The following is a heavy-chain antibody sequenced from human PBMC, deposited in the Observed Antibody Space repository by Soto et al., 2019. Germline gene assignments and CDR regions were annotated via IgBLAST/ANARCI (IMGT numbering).Heavy chain of an antibody. D-gene: IGHD1-26*01. Sequence: PGGSLRLSCGVSGFTFSTYAMNWVRQAPGKGLEWLSLISGSGSGTYYADSVKGRFTISRDNSENTLYLQMNSLRAEDTAVYYCAKDQGNTIVGASRGFGHWGHGSLVTVSS. CDR1: GFTFSTYA. CDR2: ISGSGSGT. J-gene: IGHJ4*01. CDR3: AKDQGNTIVGASRGFGH. V-gene: IGHV3-23*01.